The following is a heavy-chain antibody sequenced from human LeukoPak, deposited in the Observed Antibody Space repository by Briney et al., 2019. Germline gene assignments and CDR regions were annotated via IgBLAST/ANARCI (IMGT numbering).Heavy chain of an antibody. V-gene: IGHV3-23*01. D-gene: IGHD1-26*01. CDR2: ITYSGGST. CDR3: AKGGSGNFPFDY. CDR1: RFTFSSSD. Sequence: PGGSLGLSCAASRFTFSSSDMSWVRQAPGKGLEWVSGITYSGGSTYYADSVKGGFTISRDNSKNTLYLQMNSLRAEDTAAYYCAKGGSGNFPFDYWGQGTLVTVSS. J-gene: IGHJ4*02.